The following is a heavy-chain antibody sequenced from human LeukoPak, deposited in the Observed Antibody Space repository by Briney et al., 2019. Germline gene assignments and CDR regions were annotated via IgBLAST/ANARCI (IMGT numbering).Heavy chain of an antibody. CDR3: ATDYYDSSGYNNY. D-gene: IGHD3-22*01. Sequence: GGSLRLSCAASGFTFSDYAMYWVRQAPGKGLEWVSSIEASGGATYYADSVKGRFTISRDNAKNSLYPQMNSLRAEGTAVYYCATDYYDSSGYNNYWGQGTLVTVSS. J-gene: IGHJ4*02. CDR2: IEASGGAT. CDR1: GFTFSDYA. V-gene: IGHV3-69-1*02.